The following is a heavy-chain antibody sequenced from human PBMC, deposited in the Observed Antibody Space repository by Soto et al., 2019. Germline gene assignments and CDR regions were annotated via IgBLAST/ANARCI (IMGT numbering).Heavy chain of an antibody. CDR3: ARGIAARGPYYFDY. Sequence: VQLVESGGGLVQPGGSLRLSCAASGFTFSSYWMHWVRQAPGKGLVWVSRINSDGSSTSYADSVKGRFTISRDNAKNTLYLQMNSLRAEDTAVYYCARGIAARGPYYFDYWGQGTLVTVSS. CDR2: INSDGSST. V-gene: IGHV3-74*01. D-gene: IGHD6-6*01. J-gene: IGHJ4*02. CDR1: GFTFSSYW.